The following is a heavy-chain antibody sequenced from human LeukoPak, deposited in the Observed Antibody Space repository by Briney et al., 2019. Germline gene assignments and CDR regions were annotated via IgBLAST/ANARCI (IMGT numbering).Heavy chain of an antibody. Sequence: GGSLRLSCAASGFTFSSYWMHWVRQAPGKGLVWVSRINSDGSSTSYADSVKGRFTISRDNAKNTLYLQVNSLRAEDTAVYYCARGSYCSSTSCYGTWFDPWGQGTLVTVSS. CDR1: GFTFSSYW. J-gene: IGHJ5*02. CDR2: INSDGSST. V-gene: IGHV3-74*01. D-gene: IGHD2-2*01. CDR3: ARGSYCSSTSCYGTWFDP.